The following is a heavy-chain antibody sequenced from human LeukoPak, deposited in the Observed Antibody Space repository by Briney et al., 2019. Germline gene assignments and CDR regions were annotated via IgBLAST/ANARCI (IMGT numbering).Heavy chain of an antibody. J-gene: IGHJ4*02. V-gene: IGHV3-11*06. D-gene: IGHD6-19*01. CDR2: ISSSSSYT. Sequence: GGSLRLSCAASGLTFSDYYMSWIRQAPGKGLEWVSYISSSSSYTNYTDSVKGRFTISRDNAKNSLYLQMNSLRAEDTAVYYCARDPGSGWFDYWGQGTLVTVSS. CDR3: ARDPGSGWFDY. CDR1: GLTFSDYY.